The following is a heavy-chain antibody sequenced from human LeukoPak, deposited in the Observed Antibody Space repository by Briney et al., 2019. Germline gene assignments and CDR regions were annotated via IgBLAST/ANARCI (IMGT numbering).Heavy chain of an antibody. D-gene: IGHD6-13*01. CDR3: ARTPIAAAGPHFDY. CDR1: GGSISSYY. J-gene: IGHJ4*02. V-gene: IGHV4-59*01. Sequence: KASETLSLTCTVSGGSISSYYWSWIRQPPGKGLEWIGYIYYSGSTNYNPSLKSRVTISVDTSKNQFSLKLSSVTAADTAVYYCARTPIAAAGPHFDYWGQGTLVTVSS. CDR2: IYYSGST.